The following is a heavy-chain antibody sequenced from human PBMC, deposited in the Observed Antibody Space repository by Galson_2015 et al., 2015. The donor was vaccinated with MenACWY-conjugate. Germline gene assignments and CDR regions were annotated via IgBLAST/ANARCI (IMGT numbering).Heavy chain of an antibody. V-gene: IGHV5-51*01. CDR1: GCSFPNYW. Sequence: QSGAEVKKPGESLKISCKGSGCSFPNYWIAWVRQMPGKGLQWMGLIDPVNSNIRYSPSFQGQVTISADESISTAYLQWSSLKASDTAMYYCARHPPGGRGMDVSGRGTTVTVSS. D-gene: IGHD1-26*01. CDR3: ARHPPGGRGMDV. J-gene: IGHJ6*02. CDR2: IDPVNSNI.